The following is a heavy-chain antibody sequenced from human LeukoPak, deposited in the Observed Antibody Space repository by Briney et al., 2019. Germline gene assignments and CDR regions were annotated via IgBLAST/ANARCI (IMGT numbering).Heavy chain of an antibody. V-gene: IGHV3-30*18. D-gene: IGHD3-10*01. CDR2: ISYDGSNK. CDR1: GFTFSSYG. Sequence: GESLRLSCAASGFTFSSYGMHWVRQAPGKGLEWVAVISYDGSNKYYADSVKGRFTISRDNSKNTLYLQMNSLRAEDTAVYYCAKDGPPGAFDYWGQGTLVTVSS. J-gene: IGHJ4*02. CDR3: AKDGPPGAFDY.